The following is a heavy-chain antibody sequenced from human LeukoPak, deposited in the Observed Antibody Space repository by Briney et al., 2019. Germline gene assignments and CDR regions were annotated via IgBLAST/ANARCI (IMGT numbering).Heavy chain of an antibody. CDR3: ARDSLTARPFDY. J-gene: IGHJ4*02. V-gene: IGHV3-74*01. CDR2: VNSDGSDT. D-gene: IGHD6-6*01. CDR1: GFTLSDYW. Sequence: GGSLRLSCAASGFTLSDYWMHWVRQAPGKGLVWVSRVNSDGSDTTYADSVKGRFTISRDNAKNTVFLQMNSLRAEDTAVYYCARDSLTARPFDYWGQGILVTVSS.